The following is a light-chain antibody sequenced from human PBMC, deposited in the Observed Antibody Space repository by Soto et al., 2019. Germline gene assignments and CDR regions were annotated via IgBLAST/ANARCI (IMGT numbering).Light chain of an antibody. V-gene: IGLV2-14*01. Sequence: QSALTQPASVSGSPGQSITISCTGTDSDVDYGTYISWYQHYPGKAPKVIIYEVSNRPSGVSTRFSGSKSGNTASLTISGLQAEDEATYFCSSYTRTASWVFGGGTKLTVL. J-gene: IGLJ3*02. CDR1: DSDVDYGTY. CDR3: SSYTRTASWV. CDR2: EVS.